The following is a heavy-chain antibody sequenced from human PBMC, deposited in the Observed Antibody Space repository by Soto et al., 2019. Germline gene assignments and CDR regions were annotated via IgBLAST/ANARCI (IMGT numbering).Heavy chain of an antibody. CDR2: IYYSGST. D-gene: IGHD2-8*01. CDR3: ARQDIVLMVYANDY. V-gene: IGHV4-39*01. CDR1: GGSISSSSYY. Sequence: QLQLQESGPGLVKPSETLSLTCTVSGGSISSSSYYWGGIRQPPGKGLEWIGSIYYSGSTYYNPSLKSRVTISVDTSKNQFSLKLSSVTGADTAVYYCARQDIVLMVYANDYWGQGTLVTVSS. J-gene: IGHJ4*02.